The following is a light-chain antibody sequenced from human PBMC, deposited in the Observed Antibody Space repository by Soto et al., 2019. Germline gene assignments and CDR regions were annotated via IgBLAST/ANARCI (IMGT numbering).Light chain of an antibody. CDR2: GAF. CDR1: QSVSSSS. CDR3: QQRGNRPPWT. Sequence: EIVLTQSPGTLSLSPGERATLSCRASQSVSSSSLAWFQQKPGQAPRLLIYGAFNRATGIPDRFSGSGSGTDFTLTISRLEPEDLAVYYCQQRGNRPPWTFGQGTKVDIK. V-gene: IGKV3D-20*02. J-gene: IGKJ1*01.